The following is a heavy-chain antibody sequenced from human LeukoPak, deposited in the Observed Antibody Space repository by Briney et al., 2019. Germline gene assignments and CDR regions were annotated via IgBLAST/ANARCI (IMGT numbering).Heavy chain of an antibody. Sequence: GGSLRLSCAASGFTLSSYGMHWVRQAPGKGLEWVAVIWYDGSNKYYADSVRGRFTISRDNSKNTLYLQMNSLRAEDTAVYYCARGAAAGPHFDYWGQGTLVTVPS. J-gene: IGHJ4*02. D-gene: IGHD6-13*01. CDR3: ARGAAAGPHFDY. CDR1: GFTLSSYG. CDR2: IWYDGSNK. V-gene: IGHV3-33*01.